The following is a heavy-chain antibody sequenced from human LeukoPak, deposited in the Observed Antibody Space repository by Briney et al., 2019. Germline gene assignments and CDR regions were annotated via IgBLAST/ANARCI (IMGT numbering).Heavy chain of an antibody. Sequence: PGGSLRLSCAASGFTFSDFYMSWIRQAPGKGLEWLSYISSSGTTIYYADSVKGRFTISRDNAKNSLNLQMNSLRAEDTAVYYCVREMNLVPRGWLDPWGQGTLVTVSS. CDR2: ISSSGTTI. CDR3: VREMNLVPRGWLDP. D-gene: IGHD3-10*01. CDR1: GFTFSDFY. J-gene: IGHJ5*02. V-gene: IGHV3-11*01.